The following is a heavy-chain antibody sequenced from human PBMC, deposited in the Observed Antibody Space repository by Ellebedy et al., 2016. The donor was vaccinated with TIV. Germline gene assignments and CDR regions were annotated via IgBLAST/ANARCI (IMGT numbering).Heavy chain of an antibody. CDR2: IYYSGST. CDR3: ARIRAYYYGSGSYHPSHFDY. Sequence: SETLSLTXTVSGGSISSYYWSWIRQPPGKGLEWIGYIYYSGSTNYNPSLKSRVTISVDTSKNQFSLKLSSVTAADTAVYYCARIRAYYYGSGSYHPSHFDYWGQGTLVTVSS. V-gene: IGHV4-59*12. CDR1: GGSISSYY. J-gene: IGHJ4*02. D-gene: IGHD3-10*01.